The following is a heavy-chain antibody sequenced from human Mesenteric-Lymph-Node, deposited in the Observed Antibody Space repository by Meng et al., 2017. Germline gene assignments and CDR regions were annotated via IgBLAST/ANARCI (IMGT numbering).Heavy chain of an antibody. CDR2: IDPSSGRA. Sequence: ASVKVSCKASGYTFSNYYVHWVRQAPEKGLEWMGIIDPSSGRATYAERFLGRVYMTSDTSSSTVYLELSSLRSEDTAVYYCARDENREIKSSWYDYWGQGTLVTVSS. D-gene: IGHD6-13*01. V-gene: IGHV1-46*01. CDR3: ARDENREIKSSWYDY. CDR1: GYTFSNYY. J-gene: IGHJ4*02.